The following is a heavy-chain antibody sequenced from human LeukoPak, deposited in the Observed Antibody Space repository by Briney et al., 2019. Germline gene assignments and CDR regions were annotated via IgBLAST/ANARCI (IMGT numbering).Heavy chain of an antibody. Sequence: GGSLRLSCAASGFTFSGYSMNWVRQAPGKGLEWVADISSSSSTIYYADSVKGRFTICRDNAKNSLYLQMNSLRAEDTAVYYCARDTTYYYDSSGYYPFDYWGQGTLVTASS. CDR1: GFTFSGYS. J-gene: IGHJ4*02. D-gene: IGHD3-22*01. V-gene: IGHV3-48*01. CDR3: ARDTTYYYDSSGYYPFDY. CDR2: ISSSSSTI.